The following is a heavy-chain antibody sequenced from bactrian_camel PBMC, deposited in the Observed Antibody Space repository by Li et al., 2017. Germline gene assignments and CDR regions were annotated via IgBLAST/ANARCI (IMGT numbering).Heavy chain of an antibody. Sequence: HVQLVESGGGLVQPGGSLRLSCAVSPHIYRSNCLGWFRQAPGKEREGLATIYTGRGSTYYSDSAKGRFTISRDNAKNMLYLQMNSLKPEDTAMYYCANAYRPVTFNDAYTRRGQGTQVTVS. V-gene: IGHV3S54*01. CDR1: PHIYRSNC. J-gene: IGHJ4*01. D-gene: IGHD1*01. CDR2: IYTGRGST.